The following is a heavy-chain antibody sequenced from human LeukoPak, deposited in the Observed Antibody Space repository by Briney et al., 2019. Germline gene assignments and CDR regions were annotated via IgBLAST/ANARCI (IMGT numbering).Heavy chain of an antibody. CDR3: ARSGKLGYNILTGYLPFDY. CDR2: IYYSGST. Sequence: WVRQPPGKGLEWIGSIYYSGSTYYNPSLKSRVTISVDTSKNQFSLKLSSVTAADTAVYYCARSGKLGYNILTGYLPFDYWGQGTLVTVSS. V-gene: IGHV4-39*07. J-gene: IGHJ4*02. D-gene: IGHD3-9*01.